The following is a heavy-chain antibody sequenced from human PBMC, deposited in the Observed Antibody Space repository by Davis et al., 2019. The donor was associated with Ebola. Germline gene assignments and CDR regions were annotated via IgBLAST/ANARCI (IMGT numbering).Heavy chain of an antibody. V-gene: IGHV1-8*01. CDR1: GYTFTSYD. J-gene: IGHJ4*02. CDR2: MNPKSGNT. Sequence: ASVKVSCKASGYTFTSYDINWVRQATGQGLEWMGWMNPKSGNTGYAQKFQGRVTMTRDTSISTAYMELSRLRSDDTAVYYCARDVGAAAGSDYWGQGTLVTVSS. D-gene: IGHD6-13*01. CDR3: ARDVGAAAGSDY.